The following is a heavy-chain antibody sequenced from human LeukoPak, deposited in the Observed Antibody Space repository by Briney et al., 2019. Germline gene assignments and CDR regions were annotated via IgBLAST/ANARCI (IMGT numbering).Heavy chain of an antibody. Sequence: GGSLRLSCAASGFTFSSYAMSWVRQAPGKGLEWVSAISGSGDITYYADSVKGRFTISRDNSKNTLYLQMNGLRADDTSLYYCAKDPDPPQSWFDPWGQGTLVTVSS. V-gene: IGHV3-23*01. CDR3: AKDPDPPQSWFDP. CDR2: ISGSGDIT. J-gene: IGHJ5*02. CDR1: GFTFSSYA.